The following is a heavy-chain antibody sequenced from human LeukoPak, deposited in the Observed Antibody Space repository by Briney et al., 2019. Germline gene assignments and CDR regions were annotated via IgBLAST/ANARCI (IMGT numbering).Heavy chain of an antibody. CDR2: INLNGGST. CDR1: GFTFDDYG. V-gene: IGHV3-20*04. J-gene: IGHJ4*02. D-gene: IGHD3-3*01. CDR3: ARDLSITIFGVVIN. Sequence: GGSLRLSCAASGFTFDDYGMSWVRQAPGKGLEWVSGINLNGGSTGYADSVKGRFTLSRDNAKNSLCLQMNSLRAEDTALYYCARDLSITIFGVVINWGQGTLVTVSS.